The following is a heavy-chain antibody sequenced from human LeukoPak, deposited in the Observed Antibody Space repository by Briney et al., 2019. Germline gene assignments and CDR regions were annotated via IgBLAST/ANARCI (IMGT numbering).Heavy chain of an antibody. J-gene: IGHJ4*02. D-gene: IGHD1-26*01. CDR2: IYYSGST. Sequence: SETLSLTCTVSGGSISSYYWSWIRQPPGKGLEWIGYIYYSGSTNYNPSLKSRVAISVDTSKNQFSLRLSSLTAADTAVYYCARGPGSGSYFVDYWGRGTLVTVSS. CDR1: GGSISSYY. CDR3: ARGPGSGSYFVDY. V-gene: IGHV4-59*08.